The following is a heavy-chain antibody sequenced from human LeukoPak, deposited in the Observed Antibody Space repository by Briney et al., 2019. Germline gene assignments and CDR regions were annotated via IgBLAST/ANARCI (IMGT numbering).Heavy chain of an antibody. V-gene: IGHV3-30*04. CDR2: MSYDGRHK. J-gene: IGHJ4*02. D-gene: IGHD7-27*01. CDR1: GFTFSGCA. Sequence: GRSLRLSCAASGFTFSGCAMHRVRQAPGKGLEWVAVMSYDGRHKYYADSVKGRFTISRDNSKNTLYLQINSLRPDDTAVYFCARDFKWGQHCDYWGQGTLVTVSS. CDR3: ARDFKWGQHCDY.